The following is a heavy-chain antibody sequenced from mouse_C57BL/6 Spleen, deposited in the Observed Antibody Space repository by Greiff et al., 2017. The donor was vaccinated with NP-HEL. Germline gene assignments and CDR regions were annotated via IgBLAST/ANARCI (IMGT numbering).Heavy chain of an antibody. J-gene: IGHJ2*01. CDR2: IYPGSGST. CDR1: GYTFTSYW. CDR3: TRGYYGRSPDY. D-gene: IGHD1-1*01. Sequence: QVQLQQSGAELVKPGASVKMSCKASGYTFTSYWITWVKQRPGQGLEWIGDIYPGSGSTNYNEKFKSKATLTVDTSSSTAYMQLSSLTSEDSAVYYCTRGYYGRSPDYWGQGTTLTVSS. V-gene: IGHV1-55*01.